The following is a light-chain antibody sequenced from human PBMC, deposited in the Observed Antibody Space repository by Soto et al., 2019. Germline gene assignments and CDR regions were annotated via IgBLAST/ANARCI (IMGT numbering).Light chain of an antibody. Sequence: EVVLTQSPGTLSLSPGERATLSCRASNAISDVYLDWNQQKPGQAPRLLIYGASNRASGIPDRFSGSGSWKDFTLTIDRLEPEDFAVDYCQQSSTSPTFGQGTRLDIK. CDR2: GAS. J-gene: IGKJ5*01. CDR1: NAISDVY. V-gene: IGKV3-20*01. CDR3: QQSSTSPT.